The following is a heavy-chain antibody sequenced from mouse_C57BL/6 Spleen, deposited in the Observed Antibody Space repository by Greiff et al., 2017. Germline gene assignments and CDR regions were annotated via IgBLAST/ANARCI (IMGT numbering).Heavy chain of an antibody. Sequence: DVMLVESGGGLVKPGGSLKLSCAASGFTFSSYAMSWVRQTPEKRLEWVATISDGGSYTYYPDNVKGRFTISRDNAKNNLYLQMSHLKSEDTAMYYCARGRYFDVWGTGTTVTVSS. J-gene: IGHJ1*03. CDR1: GFTFSSYA. V-gene: IGHV5-4*03. CDR3: ARGRYFDV. CDR2: ISDGGSYT.